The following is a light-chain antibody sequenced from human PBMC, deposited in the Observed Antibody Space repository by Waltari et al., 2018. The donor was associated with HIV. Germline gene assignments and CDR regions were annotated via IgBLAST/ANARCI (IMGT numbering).Light chain of an antibody. CDR2: DAS. J-gene: IGKJ3*01. Sequence: EIVLTQSPATLSLSPGERATLSCRTSQTVNSYLAWYQHRPGQAPRLLIYDASSRATGVPARFSGSGSGTHFTLTISGLEPEDLAVYYCHQGTFGPGTKVNV. CDR3: HQGT. V-gene: IGKV3-11*01. CDR1: QTVNSY.